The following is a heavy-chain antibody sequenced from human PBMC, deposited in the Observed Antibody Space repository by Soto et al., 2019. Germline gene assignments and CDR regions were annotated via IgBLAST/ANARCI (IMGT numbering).Heavy chain of an antibody. Sequence: QVQLVESGGGVVQPGRSLRLSCAASGFTFSSYGMHWVRQAPGKGLEWVAVIWYDGSNKYYADSVKGRFTISRDNSKNTLYLQMNSLRDEDTAVYYCARGYSGYDYDYYYYMDVWGKGTTVTVSS. V-gene: IGHV3-33*01. J-gene: IGHJ6*03. CDR2: IWYDGSNK. CDR1: GFTFSSYG. CDR3: ARGYSGYDYDYYYYMDV. D-gene: IGHD5-12*01.